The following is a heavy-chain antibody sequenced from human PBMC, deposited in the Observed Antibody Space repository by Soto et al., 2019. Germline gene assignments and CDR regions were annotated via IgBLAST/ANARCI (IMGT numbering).Heavy chain of an antibody. CDR3: VEGGGIDTSSPLEDIPAYYYGMDV. CDR2: ISSNGGST. V-gene: IGHV3-64D*08. D-gene: IGHD3-10*01. CDR1: GFTFSSYA. Sequence: GGSLRLSCSASGFTFSSYAMHWVRQAPGKGLEYVSAISSNGGSTYYADSVKGRFTISRDNSKNTLYLQMSSPRAEDTAVYYCVEGGGIDTSSPLEDIPAYYYGMDVWGQGTTVTVSS. J-gene: IGHJ6*02.